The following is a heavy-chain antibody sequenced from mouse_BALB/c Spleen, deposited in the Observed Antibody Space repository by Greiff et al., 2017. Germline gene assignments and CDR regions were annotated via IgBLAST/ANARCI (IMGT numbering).Heavy chain of an antibody. Sequence: QVQLKQSGAELVRSGASVKMSCKASGYTFTSYWMHWVKQRPGQGLEWIGYINPSTGYTEYNQKFKDKATLTADKSSSTAYMQLSSLTSEDSAVYYCARITYGNSYFDYWGQGTTLTVSS. D-gene: IGHD2-1*01. CDR3: ARITYGNSYFDY. V-gene: IGHV1S26*01. J-gene: IGHJ2*01. CDR2: INPSTGYT. CDR1: GYTFTSYW.